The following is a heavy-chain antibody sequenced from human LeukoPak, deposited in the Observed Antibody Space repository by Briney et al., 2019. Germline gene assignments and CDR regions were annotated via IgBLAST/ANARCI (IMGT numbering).Heavy chain of an antibody. D-gene: IGHD6-13*01. V-gene: IGHV4-59*01. CDR2: IYYSGST. CDR3: ARARGDSIAAAAPNLDY. Sequence: SETLSLTCTVSGSSISSYYWSWIRQPPGKGLEWIGYIYYSGSTNYNPSLKSRVTISVDTSKNQFSLKLSSVTAADTAVYYCARARGDSIAAAAPNLDYWGQGTLVTVSS. J-gene: IGHJ4*02. CDR1: GSSISSYY.